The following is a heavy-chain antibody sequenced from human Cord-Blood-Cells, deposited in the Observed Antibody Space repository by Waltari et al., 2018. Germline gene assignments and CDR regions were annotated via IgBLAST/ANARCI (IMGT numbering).Heavy chain of an antibody. V-gene: IGHV3-7*01. Sequence: EVQLAVSGGGLVRPGGSLRLYCAACGFTFCSYRLGWVRQAPGKGLEWVANIKQDGSEKYYVDSVKGRFTISRDNAKNSLYLQMNSLRAEDTAVYYCAIYSGKKGFDYWGQGTLVTVSS. CDR2: IKQDGSEK. D-gene: IGHD5-18*01. J-gene: IGHJ4*02. CDR3: AIYSGKKGFDY. CDR1: GFTFCSYR.